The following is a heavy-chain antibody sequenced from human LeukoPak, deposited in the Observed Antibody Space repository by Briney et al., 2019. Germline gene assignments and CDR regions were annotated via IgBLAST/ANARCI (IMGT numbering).Heavy chain of an antibody. J-gene: IGHJ4*02. CDR3: ARGSSWAFDY. V-gene: IGHV6-1*01. D-gene: IGHD6-13*01. CDR2: TYYRSKWYN. CDR1: GDSVSSNSAA. Sequence: SQTLSLTCAISGDSVSSNSAAWNWIRQSPSRGLEWLGRTYYRSKWYNDYAVSVKSRITINPDTSKNQFSLKLSSVTAADTAMYYCARGSSWAFDYWGQGTLVTVSS.